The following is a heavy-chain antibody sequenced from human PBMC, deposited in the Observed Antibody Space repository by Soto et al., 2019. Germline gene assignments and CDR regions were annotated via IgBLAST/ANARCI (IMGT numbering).Heavy chain of an antibody. D-gene: IGHD1-26*01. CDR2: ISGSGGST. CDR1: GFTFSSYA. CDR3: AKSGRKWELRGGFGY. J-gene: IGHJ4*02. V-gene: IGHV3-23*01. Sequence: EVQLLESGGGLVQPGGSLRLSCAASGFTFSSYAMSWVRQAPGKGLEWVSGISGSGGSTYYADSVKGRFTISRDNSKNTLYLQMNSLRAEDTAVYYCAKSGRKWELRGGFGYWGQGTLVTVSS.